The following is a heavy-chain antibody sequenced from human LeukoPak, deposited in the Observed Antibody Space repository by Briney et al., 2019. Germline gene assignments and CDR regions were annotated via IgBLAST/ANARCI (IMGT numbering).Heavy chain of an antibody. D-gene: IGHD6-19*01. CDR2: THTSGST. J-gene: IGHJ4*02. CDR3: ARAPEFSSGWLLDY. Sequence: KPSETLSLTCTVSGDSISSFYWTWIRQSAGKGLEWIGRTHTSGSTNYSPSLKSRVTMSIDTSKTQFSLKVNSVTAADTGVYYCARAPEFSSGWLLDYWGQGSLVTVSS. CDR1: GDSISSFY. V-gene: IGHV4-4*07.